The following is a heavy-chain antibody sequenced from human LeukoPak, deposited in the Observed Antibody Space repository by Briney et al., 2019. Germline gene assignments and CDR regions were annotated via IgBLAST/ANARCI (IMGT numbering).Heavy chain of an antibody. D-gene: IGHD5-12*01. CDR1: GGTFISYA. V-gene: IGHV1-69*13. CDR2: IIPIFGTA. Sequence: ASVKVSCKASGGTFISYAISWVRQAPGQGLEWMGGIIPIFGTANYAQKFQGRVTITADESTSTAYMELSSLRSEDTAVYYCATGTGTSGYGYYWGQGTLVTVSS. CDR3: ATGTGTSGYGYY. J-gene: IGHJ4*02.